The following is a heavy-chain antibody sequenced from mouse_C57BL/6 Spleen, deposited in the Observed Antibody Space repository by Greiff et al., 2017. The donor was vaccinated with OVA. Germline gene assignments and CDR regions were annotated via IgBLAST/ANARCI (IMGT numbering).Heavy chain of an antibody. CDR1: GYTFTSYW. D-gene: IGHD1-1*01. CDR2: IDPSDSYT. CDR3: ARATVVAGDYYAMDY. J-gene: IGHJ4*01. Sequence: VQLQQPGAELVMPGASVKLSCKASGYTFTSYWMHWVKQRPGQGLEWIGEIDPSDSYTNYNQKFKGKSTLTVDKSSSTAYMQLSSLTSEDSAVYYCARATVVAGDYYAMDYWGQGTSVTVSS. V-gene: IGHV1-69*01.